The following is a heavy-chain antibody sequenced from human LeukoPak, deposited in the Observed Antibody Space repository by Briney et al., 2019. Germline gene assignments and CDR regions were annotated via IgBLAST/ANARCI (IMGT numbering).Heavy chain of an antibody. D-gene: IGHD3-10*01. Sequence: ASVKVSCKASGYTLTSYGISWVRQASGQGLEWMGWISAYNGNTNYAQKLQGRVTMTTDTSTSTAYMELRSLRSDDTAVYYCARDPGGSGSYSWFDPWGQGTLVTVSS. CDR3: ARDPGGSGSYSWFDP. J-gene: IGHJ5*02. CDR1: GYTLTSYG. CDR2: ISAYNGNT. V-gene: IGHV1-18*04.